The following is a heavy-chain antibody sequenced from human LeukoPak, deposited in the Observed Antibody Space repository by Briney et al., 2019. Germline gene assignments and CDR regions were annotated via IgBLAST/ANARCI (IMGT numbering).Heavy chain of an antibody. J-gene: IGHJ3*02. D-gene: IGHD2-15*01. CDR3: ARSRRLGIVVVIAATGAFDI. CDR1: GFTVSYNF. CDR2: INHSGST. Sequence: GSLRLSCAASGFTVSYNFMSWVRQAPGKGLEWIGEINHSGSTNNNPSLKSRVTISVDTSKKQFSLKLSSVTAADTAVYYCARSRRLGIVVVIAATGAFDIWGQGTMVTVSS. V-gene: IGHV4-34*01.